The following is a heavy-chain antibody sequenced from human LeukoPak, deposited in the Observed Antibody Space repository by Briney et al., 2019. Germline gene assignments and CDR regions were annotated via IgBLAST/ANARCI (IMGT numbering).Heavy chain of an antibody. Sequence: GESLKISCKGSGYSFTKFWIGWVRQMPGKGLEWMGIIYPGDSDTRYSPSFQGQVTLLVDTSISTAYLQWSSLKASDTAMYYCARPLSTEDAFDIWGQGTMVTVSS. CDR2: IYPGDSDT. CDR1: GYSFTKFW. J-gene: IGHJ3*02. D-gene: IGHD6-13*01. V-gene: IGHV5-51*01. CDR3: ARPLSTEDAFDI.